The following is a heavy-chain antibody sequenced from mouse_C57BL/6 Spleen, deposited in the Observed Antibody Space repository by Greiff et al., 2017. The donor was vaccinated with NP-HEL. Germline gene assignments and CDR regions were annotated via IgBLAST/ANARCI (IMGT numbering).Heavy chain of an antibody. D-gene: IGHD4-1*02. CDR1: GYTFTSYW. Sequence: QVQLQQPGAELVRPGTSVKLSCKASGYTFTSYWMHWVKQRPGQGLEWIGVIDPSDSYTNYNQKFKGKATLTVDTSSSTAYMQLSSLTSEDSAVYYCARSPTGTGGFYFDYWGQGTTLTVSS. J-gene: IGHJ2*01. CDR2: IDPSDSYT. CDR3: ARSPTGTGGFYFDY. V-gene: IGHV1-59*01.